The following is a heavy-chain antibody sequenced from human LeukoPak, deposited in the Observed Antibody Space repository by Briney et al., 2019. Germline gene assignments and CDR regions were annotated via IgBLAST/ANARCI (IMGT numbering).Heavy chain of an antibody. D-gene: IGHD2-15*01. CDR2: IYYSGST. Sequence: SETLSLTCTVSGGSINNYYWSWIRQPPGKGLEWIGYIYYSGSTNYNPSLKSRVTISVDTSKNQFSLKLSSVTAADTAVYYCARHVEIFREGKSGFDYWGQGTLVTVSS. J-gene: IGHJ4*02. CDR3: ARHVEIFREGKSGFDY. CDR1: GGSINNYY. V-gene: IGHV4-59*08.